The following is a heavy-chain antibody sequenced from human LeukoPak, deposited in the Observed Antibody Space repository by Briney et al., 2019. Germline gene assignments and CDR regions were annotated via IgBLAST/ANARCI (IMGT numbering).Heavy chain of an antibody. CDR1: GFTFSYYN. V-gene: IGHV3-48*01. J-gene: IGHJ6*04. CDR3: AELGITMIGGV. Sequence: GGSLRLSCAASGFTFSYYNMNWVRQAPGKGLEWVSYISSSGSTIYYADSVKGRFTISRDNSKNTLYLQMNSLRAEVTAVYYCAELGITMIGGVWGKGTTVTISS. CDR2: ISSSGSTI. D-gene: IGHD3-10*02.